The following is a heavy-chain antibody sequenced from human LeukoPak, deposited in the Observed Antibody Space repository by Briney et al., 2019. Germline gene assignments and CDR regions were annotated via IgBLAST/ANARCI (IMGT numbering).Heavy chain of an antibody. D-gene: IGHD2-15*01. CDR1: GFMFSDYY. J-gene: IGHJ4*02. CDR3: AKAPVTSCRGAFCYPFDY. CDR2: ISSSSSII. V-gene: IGHV3-11*06. Sequence: PGGSLRLSCAASGFMFSDYYMSWIRQAPGKGLEWVSYISSSSSIIKYADSVKGRFTISRDNSKNTLYLQMNSLRGEETAVYYCAKAPVTSCRGAFCYPFDYWGQGTLVTVSS.